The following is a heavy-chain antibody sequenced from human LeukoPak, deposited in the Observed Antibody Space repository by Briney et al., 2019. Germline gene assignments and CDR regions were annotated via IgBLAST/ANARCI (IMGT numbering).Heavy chain of an antibody. D-gene: IGHD6-13*01. CDR2: INPNSGGT. Sequence: ASVKVSCKASGYTFTGYYMHWVRQAPGQGLEWMGWINPNSGGTNYAQKLQGRVTMTTDTSTSTAYMELRSLRSDDTAVYYCARDSIAAAGTVLYYYYYGMDVWGQGTTVTVSS. J-gene: IGHJ6*02. V-gene: IGHV1-2*02. CDR3: ARDSIAAAGTVLYYYYYGMDV. CDR1: GYTFTGYY.